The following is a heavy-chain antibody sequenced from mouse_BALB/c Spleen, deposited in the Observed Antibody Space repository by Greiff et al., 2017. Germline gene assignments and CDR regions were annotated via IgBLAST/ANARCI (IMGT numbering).Heavy chain of an antibody. CDR1: GFTFSSYT. D-gene: IGHD2-14*01. Sequence: DVKLVESGGGLVKPGGSLKLSCAASGFTFSSYTMSWVRQTPEKRLEWVATISSGGSYTYYPDSVKGRFTISRDNAKNTLYLQMSSLKSEDTAMYYCTSDRYDGWIAYWGQGTLVTVSA. J-gene: IGHJ3*01. V-gene: IGHV5-6-4*01. CDR2: ISSGGSYT. CDR3: TSDRYDGWIAY.